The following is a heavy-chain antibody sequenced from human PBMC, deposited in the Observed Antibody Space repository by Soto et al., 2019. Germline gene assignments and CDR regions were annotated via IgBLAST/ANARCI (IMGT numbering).Heavy chain of an antibody. CDR3: AHSPAPRVYFQH. CDR2: IYWDDGK. CDR1: RFSLNTGGVT. D-gene: IGHD3-10*01. J-gene: IGHJ1*01. Sequence: GXTLVTPTQTLTXTCVFSRFSLNTGGVTVVWIRQPPGKALEWFALIYWDDGKRYSPSLKSRLTITKETSRNQVVLTMTNVDPEDTATYFCAHSPAPRVYFQHWGEGTLGTVSS. V-gene: IGHV2-5*02.